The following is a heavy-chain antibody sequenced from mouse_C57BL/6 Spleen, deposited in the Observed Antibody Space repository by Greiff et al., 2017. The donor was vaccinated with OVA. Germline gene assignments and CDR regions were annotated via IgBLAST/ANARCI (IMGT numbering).Heavy chain of an antibody. V-gene: IGHV1-80*01. J-gene: IGHJ4*01. CDR1: GYAFSSYW. Sequence: VKLMESGAELVKPGASVKISCKASGYAFSSYWMNWVKQRPGKGLEWIGQIYPGDGDTNYNGKFKGKATLTADKSSSTAYMQLSSLTSEDSAVYFCAREDGSSSYYAMDYWGQGTSVTVSS. CDR2: IYPGDGDT. CDR3: AREDGSSSYYAMDY. D-gene: IGHD1-1*01.